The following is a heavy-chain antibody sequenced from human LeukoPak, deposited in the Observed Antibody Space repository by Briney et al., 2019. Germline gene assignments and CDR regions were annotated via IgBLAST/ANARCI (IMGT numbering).Heavy chain of an antibody. J-gene: IGHJ4*02. D-gene: IGHD5-12*01. CDR3: ARAPATIKTPSFDY. CDR1: GDSISSGSYY. Sequence: SETLSLTCTVFGDSISSGSYYWSWIRQPAGKGLEWIGRIYTSGSTNYNPSLKSRVTISVDTSKNQFSLKLSSVTAADTVVYYCARAPATIKTPSFDYWGQGTLVTVSS. CDR2: IYTSGST. V-gene: IGHV4-61*02.